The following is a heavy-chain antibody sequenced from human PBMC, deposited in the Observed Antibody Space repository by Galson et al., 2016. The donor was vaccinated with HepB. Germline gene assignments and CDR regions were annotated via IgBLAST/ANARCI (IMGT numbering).Heavy chain of an antibody. Sequence: SLRLSCAASGFIFSVYGMHWVRQAPGRGLEWVSGIIENGGDTYYADSVKGRFTISRDNSKNTLYLQMNSLRAEDTAVYYCAKDYRYGDSCCHFDSWGQGTLLTVFS. CDR2: IIENGGDT. J-gene: IGHJ4*02. D-gene: IGHD2-15*01. CDR3: AKDYRYGDSCCHFDS. CDR1: GFIFSVYG. V-gene: IGHV3-NL1*01.